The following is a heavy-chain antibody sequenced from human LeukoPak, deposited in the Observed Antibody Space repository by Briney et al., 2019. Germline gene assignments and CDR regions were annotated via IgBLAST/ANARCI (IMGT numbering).Heavy chain of an antibody. Sequence: PSETLSLTCSVSGGSISSISYYWDWIRQPPGKELEWIGNIYYSGSTYYNPSLKSRVAISVDTSKNQFSLKLSSVTAADTAVYYCARLDRDAYSPTYYFDYWGQGTLVTVSS. V-gene: IGHV4-39*01. CDR1: GGSISSISYY. CDR3: ARLDRDAYSPTYYFDY. CDR2: IYYSGST. D-gene: IGHD5-24*01. J-gene: IGHJ4*02.